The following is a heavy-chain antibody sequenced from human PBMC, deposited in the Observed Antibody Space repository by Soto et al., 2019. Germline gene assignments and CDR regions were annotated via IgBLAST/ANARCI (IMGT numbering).Heavy chain of an antibody. CDR2: ISSTRTYI. Sequence: EVQMVESGGGQVKPGGSLRLSCEASGFTFNTYSMNWVRQAPGKGLEWISSISSTRTYIYYADSVRGRFTISRDNAGNSLYLQMSSLRAEDSAVYYCARDSSLFCTGGTCYIQDAFDIWGQGTTVTVSS. V-gene: IGHV3-21*01. J-gene: IGHJ3*02. CDR1: GFTFNTYS. D-gene: IGHD2-15*01. CDR3: ARDSSLFCTGGTCYIQDAFDI.